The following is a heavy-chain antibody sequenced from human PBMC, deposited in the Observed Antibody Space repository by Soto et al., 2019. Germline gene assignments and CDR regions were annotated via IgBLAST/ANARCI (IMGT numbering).Heavy chain of an antibody. D-gene: IGHD6-6*01. Sequence: GASVKVSCKASGYTFTSYGISWVRQAPGQGLEWMGWISAYNGNTNYAQKLQGRVTITADKSTSTAYMELSSLRSEDTAVYYCAREAWGSSRSQENWFDPWGQGTLVTVSS. CDR1: GYTFTSYG. V-gene: IGHV1-18*01. J-gene: IGHJ5*02. CDR2: ISAYNGNT. CDR3: AREAWGSSRSQENWFDP.